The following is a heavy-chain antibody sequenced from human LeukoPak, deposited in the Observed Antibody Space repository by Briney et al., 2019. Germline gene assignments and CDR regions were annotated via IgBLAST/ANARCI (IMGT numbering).Heavy chain of an antibody. D-gene: IGHD5-18*01. J-gene: IGHJ4*02. CDR1: GGSIGSSIYY. CDR2: IYYSGNT. V-gene: IGHV4-39*01. Sequence: PSETLSLTCTVSGGSIGSSIYYWGWIRQPPGKGLEWIGSIYYSGNTYYNPSLKSRVTLSVDTSKNQFSLKLSSVTAADTAVYYCARMDTAMVVYSDFWGQGTLVTVSS. CDR3: ARMDTAMVVYSDF.